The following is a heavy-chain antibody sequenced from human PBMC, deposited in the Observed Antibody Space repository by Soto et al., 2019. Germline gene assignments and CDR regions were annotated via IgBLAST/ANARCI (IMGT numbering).Heavy chain of an antibody. J-gene: IGHJ5*02. D-gene: IGHD5-12*01. Sequence: QLRLQESGSGLMKPSQTLSLTCAVAGSSISSGGYSWSWIRQSPGNGLEWIGNIYSSGGSYYTPSLRSRVTMSLDTSTNQFSLTLTSVTAADTAVYYCARGDIVTVPTIGGWFDPWGRGALVIVSS. CDR2: IYSSGGS. CDR3: ARGDIVTVPTIGGWFDP. V-gene: IGHV4-30-2*06. CDR1: GSSISSGGYS.